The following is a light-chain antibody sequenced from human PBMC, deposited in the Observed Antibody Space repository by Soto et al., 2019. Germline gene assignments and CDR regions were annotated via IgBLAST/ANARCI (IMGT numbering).Light chain of an antibody. Sequence: QSVLTQPPSVSGAPGQRVTISCTGSSSNIGAGYDVHWYQQLPGTAPKLLIYGNSNRPSGVPDRFSGSKSGTSASLAITGLQAEDEADYYCSSYAGNNKYVFGTGTKLTVL. J-gene: IGLJ1*01. CDR1: SSNIGAGYD. V-gene: IGLV1-40*01. CDR3: SSYAGNNKYV. CDR2: GNS.